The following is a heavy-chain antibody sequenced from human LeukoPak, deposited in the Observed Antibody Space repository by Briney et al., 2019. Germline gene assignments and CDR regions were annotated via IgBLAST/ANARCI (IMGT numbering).Heavy chain of an antibody. CDR2: ISWNSGSI. CDR3: AKDIEGGITMEGALDY. CDR1: GFTFDDYA. D-gene: IGHD3-10*01. Sequence: GGSLRLSCAASGFTFDDYAMHWVRQAPGKGLEWVSGISWNSGSIGYADSVKGRFTISRDNAKNSLYLQMNSLRAEDTALYYCAKDIEGGITMEGALDYWGQGTLVTVSS. V-gene: IGHV3-9*01. J-gene: IGHJ4*02.